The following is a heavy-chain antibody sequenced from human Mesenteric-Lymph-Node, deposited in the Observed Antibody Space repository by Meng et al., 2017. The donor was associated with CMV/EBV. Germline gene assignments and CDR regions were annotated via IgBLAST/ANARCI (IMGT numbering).Heavy chain of an antibody. D-gene: IGHD4-23*01. V-gene: IGHV1-2*02. CDR2: INPNSGGT. J-gene: IGHJ4*02. CDR3: AREALRWSPIGKDY. Sequence: ASVKVSCKASGYTFTGYYMHWVRQAPGQGLEWMGWINPNSGGTNYAQKFQGRVTMTRDTSINTAYMDLSRLTSDDTAVYYCAREALRWSPIGKDYWGQGTLVTVSS. CDR1: GYTFTGYY.